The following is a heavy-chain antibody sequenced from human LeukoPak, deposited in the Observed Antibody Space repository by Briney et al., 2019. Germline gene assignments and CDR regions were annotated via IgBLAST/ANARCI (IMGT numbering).Heavy chain of an antibody. Sequence: SETLSLTCTVSGGSISSSSYYWGWIRQPPGKGLEWIGEINHSGSTNYNPSLKSRVTISVDTSKNQFSLKLSSVTAADTAVYYCARHSRFTMIVVVRGFDYWGQGTLVTVSS. CDR3: ARHSRFTMIVVVRGFDY. CDR2: INHSGST. V-gene: IGHV4-39*01. J-gene: IGHJ4*02. D-gene: IGHD3-22*01. CDR1: GGSISSSSYY.